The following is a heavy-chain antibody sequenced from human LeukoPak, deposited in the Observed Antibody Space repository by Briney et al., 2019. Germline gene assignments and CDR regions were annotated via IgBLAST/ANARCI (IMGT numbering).Heavy chain of an antibody. V-gene: IGHV4-39*07. D-gene: IGHD5-12*01. J-gene: IGHJ4*02. CDR3: ARSGSGYLRYYFDY. Sequence: PSETLSLTCTVSGGSISSSSYYWGWIRQPPGKGLEWIGSMYSSGSTYYNPSLKSRVTISVDTSKNQFSLKLSSVTAADTAVYYCARSGSGYLRYYFDYWGQGTLVTVSS. CDR1: GGSISSSSYY. CDR2: MYSSGST.